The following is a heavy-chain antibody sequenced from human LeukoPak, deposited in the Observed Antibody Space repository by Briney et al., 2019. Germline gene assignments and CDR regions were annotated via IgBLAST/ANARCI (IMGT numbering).Heavy chain of an antibody. CDR2: IYHSGSS. V-gene: IGHV4-59*01. J-gene: IGHJ4*02. CDR1: GGSISGFY. CDR3: ARDVGQTISF. Sequence: SETLSPTCTVSGGSISGFYWSWIRQPPGKGLQWIAYIYHSGSSNYNPSLKSRVTLSVDTSKNEFSLKLTSVTAADTAVYYCARDVGQTISFRGQGTLVTVSS. D-gene: IGHD4/OR15-4a*01.